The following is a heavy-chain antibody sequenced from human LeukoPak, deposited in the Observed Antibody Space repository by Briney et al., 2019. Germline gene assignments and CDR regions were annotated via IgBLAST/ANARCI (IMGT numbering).Heavy chain of an antibody. CDR1: GGSISSSSYY. J-gene: IGHJ5*02. CDR3: ARRNSGNYYGLFDP. CDR2: IYYSGNT. V-gene: IGHV4-39*01. D-gene: IGHD1-26*01. Sequence: SETLSLTCTVSGGSISSSSYYWAWIRQPPGKGLEWIGSIYYSGNTYYNPSLKSRITLSVDTSKNQFSLKLGSVTAADSAVYYCARRNSGNYYGLFDPWGQGTLVTVSS.